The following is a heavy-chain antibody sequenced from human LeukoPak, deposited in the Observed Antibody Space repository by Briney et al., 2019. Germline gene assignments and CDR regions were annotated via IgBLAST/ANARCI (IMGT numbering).Heavy chain of an antibody. V-gene: IGHV3-23*01. CDR3: AKSTNDYYDSSAHIDY. D-gene: IGHD3-22*01. J-gene: IGHJ4*02. CDR1: GFTFSSYA. CDR2: ISGSGGST. Sequence: PGGSLRLSCAASGFTFSSYAMSWVRQTPGKGLEWVSAISGSGGSTYYADSVKGRFTISRDNSKNTLYLQMNSLRAEDTAVYYCAKSTNDYYDSSAHIDYWGQGTLVTVSS.